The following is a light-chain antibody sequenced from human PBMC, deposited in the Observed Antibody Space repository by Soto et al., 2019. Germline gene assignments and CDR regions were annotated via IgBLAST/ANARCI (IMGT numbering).Light chain of an antibody. CDR3: QQYNNWPIT. J-gene: IGKJ5*01. V-gene: IGKV3-15*01. Sequence: ETVMTQSPATLSVSPGERVTLSCRASQSVSTTLAWYQQQPGQAPRLLIYGASTRATGLPARFSGSGSGTEFTLTISSLQSEDFAVYYCQQYNNWPITFGQGTRLEIK. CDR1: QSVSTT. CDR2: GAS.